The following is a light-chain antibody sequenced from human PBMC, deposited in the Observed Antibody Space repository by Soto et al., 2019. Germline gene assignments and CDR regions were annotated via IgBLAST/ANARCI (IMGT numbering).Light chain of an antibody. V-gene: IGKV3D-20*01. CDR1: QSVSNNY. CDR2: DSS. CDR3: QQYGTSPIT. Sequence: EIVLTQSPGTLSLSPGERATLSCRASQSVSNNYLAWYQQKPGLAPRLLIYDSSSRATSISGRFSGGGSGTDFTLTISRLEPEDFAVYYCQQYGTSPITFGRGTRLEIK. J-gene: IGKJ5*01.